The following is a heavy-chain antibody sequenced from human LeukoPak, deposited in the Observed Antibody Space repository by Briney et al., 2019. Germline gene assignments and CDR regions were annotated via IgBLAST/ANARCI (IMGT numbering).Heavy chain of an antibody. D-gene: IGHD4-17*01. Sequence: SVKVSCKASGGTFSSYAISWVRQAPGQGLEWMGGIIHIFGTANYAQKFQGRVTITADESTSTAYMELSSLRSEDTAVYYCARDDGDSHYGDSYYGMDVWGQGTTVTVSS. V-gene: IGHV1-69*13. CDR3: ARDDGDSHYGDSYYGMDV. CDR1: GGTFSSYA. CDR2: IIHIFGTA. J-gene: IGHJ6*02.